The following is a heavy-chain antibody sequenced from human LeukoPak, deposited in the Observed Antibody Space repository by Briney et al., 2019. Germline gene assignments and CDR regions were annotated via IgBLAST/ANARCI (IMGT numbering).Heavy chain of an antibody. Sequence: VKVSCKVSGYTLTELSMHWVRQAPGKGLEWMGGFDPEDGETIYAQKFQGRVTMTEDTSTDTAYMELSSLRSEDTAVYYCASGVVVPAAISYYYYMDVWGKGTTVTVSS. CDR3: ASGVVVPAAISYYYYMDV. J-gene: IGHJ6*03. D-gene: IGHD2-2*01. CDR1: GYTLTELS. CDR2: FDPEDGET. V-gene: IGHV1-24*01.